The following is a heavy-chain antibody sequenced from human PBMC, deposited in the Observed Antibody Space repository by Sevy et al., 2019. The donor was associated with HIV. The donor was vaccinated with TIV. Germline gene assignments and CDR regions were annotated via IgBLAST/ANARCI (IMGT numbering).Heavy chain of an antibody. J-gene: IGHJ6*02. CDR3: AKANADCSGGTCYTAHYYYDMDV. CDR1: GFAFSDYA. CDR2: ISYAGGNK. Sequence: GGSLRLSCAASGFAFSDYAMHWVRQAPGKGLEWVAAISYAGGNKYFADSVKGRFTVSKDNSKNTLYLEMNSLRAEDTAVYDCAKANADCSGGTCYTAHYYYDMDVWGRGATVTVSS. D-gene: IGHD2-15*01. V-gene: IGHV3-30*18.